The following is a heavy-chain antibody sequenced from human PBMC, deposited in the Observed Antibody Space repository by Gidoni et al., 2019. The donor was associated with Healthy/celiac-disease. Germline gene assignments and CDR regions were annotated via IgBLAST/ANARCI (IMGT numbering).Heavy chain of an antibody. CDR1: GFTFSSYG. CDR3: ARGEYSSGWFDY. J-gene: IGHJ4*02. CDR2: IWYDGSNK. Sequence: QVQLVESGGGVVQPGRSLRLSCAASGFTFSSYGMHWVRQAPGKGLEWVAVIWYDGSNKYYADSVKGRFTISRDNSKNTLYLQMNSLRAEDTAVYYCARGEYSSGWFDYWGQGTLVTVSS. D-gene: IGHD6-19*01. V-gene: IGHV3-33*01.